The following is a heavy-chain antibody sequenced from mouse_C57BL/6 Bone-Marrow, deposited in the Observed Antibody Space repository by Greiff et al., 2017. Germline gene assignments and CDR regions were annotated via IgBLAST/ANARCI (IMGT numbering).Heavy chain of an antibody. D-gene: IGHD2-5*01. CDR3: AREGDYSNFY. J-gene: IGHJ2*01. CDR2: IDPSDSYT. V-gene: IGHV1-59*01. CDR1: GYTFTSYW. Sequence: VQLQQPGAELVRPGTSVKLSCKASGYTFTSYWMHWVKQRPGQGLEWIGVIDPSDSYTNYNQKFKGKATLTVDTSSSTAYMQLSSLTSEDSAVYYCAREGDYSNFYWGQGTTLTVSS.